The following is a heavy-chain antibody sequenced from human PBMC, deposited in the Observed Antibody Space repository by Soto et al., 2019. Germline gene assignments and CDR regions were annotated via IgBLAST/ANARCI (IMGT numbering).Heavy chain of an antibody. J-gene: IGHJ4*02. CDR2: ISYDGSNK. Sequence: GGSLRLSCAASGFTFSSYAMHWVRQAPGKGLEWVAVISYDGSNKYYADSVKGRFTISRDNSKNTLYLQMNSLRAEDTAVYYCARGPWGSGFDYWGQGTLVTVSS. D-gene: IGHD7-27*01. CDR3: ARGPWGSGFDY. CDR1: GFTFSSYA. V-gene: IGHV3-30-3*01.